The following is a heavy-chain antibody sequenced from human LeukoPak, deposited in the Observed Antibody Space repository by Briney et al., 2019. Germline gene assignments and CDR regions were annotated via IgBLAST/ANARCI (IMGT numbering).Heavy chain of an antibody. J-gene: IGHJ4*02. CDR1: LGSLSGYY. CDR2: ISYTGST. V-gene: IGHV4-59*01. D-gene: IGHD3-10*01. Sequence: PSETLSLTCTLSLGSLSGYYWSWIRPPPGKGLEWIAYISYTGSTNYNPSLKSRVTISVDTYKNQFSLKLTSVTAADTAVYYCARSYGSGNYFDYWGQGTLVTVSS. CDR3: ARSYGSGNYFDY.